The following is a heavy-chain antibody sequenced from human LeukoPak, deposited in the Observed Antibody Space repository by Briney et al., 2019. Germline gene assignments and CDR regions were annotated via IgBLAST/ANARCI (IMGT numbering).Heavy chain of an antibody. CDR1: GFTFSRYW. Sequence: GGSLRLSCAASGFTFSRYWMSWVRQAPGKGLEWVANINQDGSEKHYVDSVKGRFTISRDNAKNSLYLQVSSLRTEDTAVYYCARDGAARGSGSFGDWGQGTLLTVSS. CDR3: ARDGAARGSGSFGD. V-gene: IGHV3-7*01. J-gene: IGHJ4*02. CDR2: INQDGSEK. D-gene: IGHD3-10*01.